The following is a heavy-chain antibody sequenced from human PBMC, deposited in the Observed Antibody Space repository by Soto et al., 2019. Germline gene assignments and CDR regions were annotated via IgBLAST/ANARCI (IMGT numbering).Heavy chain of an antibody. D-gene: IGHD4-17*01. V-gene: IGHV1-69*02. J-gene: IGHJ4*02. CDR1: GYTLTELS. CDR2: IIPILGRA. Sequence: KKLGASVKVSCKVSGYTLTELSMHWVRQAPGQGLEWMGRIIPILGRANYAQKFQGRVTITADKSTSTAYMELSSLRSEDTAVYYCAGGTSYGDYVYWGQGTLVTVSS. CDR3: AGGTSYGDYVY.